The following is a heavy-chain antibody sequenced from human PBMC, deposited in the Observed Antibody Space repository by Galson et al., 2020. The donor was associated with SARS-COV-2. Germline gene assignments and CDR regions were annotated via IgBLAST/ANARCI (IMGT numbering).Heavy chain of an antibody. CDR1: GFFFSDYY. D-gene: IGHD3-16*01. Sequence: GGSLRLSCAASGFFFSDYYMNWVRQAPGKGLEWVSYISNVETKYYADSVKGRFIISRDNTKNSLYLEMNSLRAEDTAVYYCTRVSRPGGPSLVFDTWAHVTKLTVS. J-gene: IGHJ3*02. CDR2: ISNVETK. V-gene: IGHV3-11*01. CDR3: TRVSRPGGPSLVFDT.